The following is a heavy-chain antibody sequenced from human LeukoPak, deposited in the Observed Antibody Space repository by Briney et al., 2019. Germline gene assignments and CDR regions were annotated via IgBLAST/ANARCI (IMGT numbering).Heavy chain of an antibody. V-gene: IGHV3-21*05. Sequence: PRGSLRLSCAPSPSGLAFTRHSMNWVREAPRDGLGWISCIHNSGDYIFYADSVKGRFTDSRDNARNSLYLQMNSLRAEDTAIYYCAREYNSRATFDYWGQGTLVTVSS. J-gene: IGHJ4*02. CDR1: PSGLAFTRHS. CDR3: AREYNSRATFDY. CDR2: IHNSGDYI. D-gene: IGHD1-20*01.